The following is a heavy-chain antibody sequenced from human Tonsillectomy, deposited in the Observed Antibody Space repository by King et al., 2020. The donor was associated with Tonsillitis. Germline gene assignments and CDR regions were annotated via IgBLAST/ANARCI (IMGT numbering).Heavy chain of an antibody. CDR3: ATAAGKIFGDV. V-gene: IGHV3-23*04. CDR1: GFTSNKYA. Sequence: VQLVESGGGLVEPGGSLRLSCAASGFTSNKYAMAWVRQAPGRGLEWVSGILLDGATTYFYDSVKGRFTISRDNSKDTLWLQMNSLRAEDTAVYYCATAAGKIFGDVWGQGTLVTVSS. D-gene: IGHD3-3*01. J-gene: IGHJ4*02. CDR2: ILLDGATT.